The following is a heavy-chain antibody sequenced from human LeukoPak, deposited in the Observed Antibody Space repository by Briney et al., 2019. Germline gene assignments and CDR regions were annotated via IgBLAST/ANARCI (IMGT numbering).Heavy chain of an antibody. Sequence: SETLSLTCTVSGGSISSYYWSWIRQPPGKGLEWIGYIYYSGSTNYNPSLKSRVTISVDTSKNQFSLKLSSVTAADTAVYYCARGKSSGSPTLDYWGQGTLVTVSS. V-gene: IGHV4-59*12. CDR1: GGSISSYY. CDR2: IYYSGST. CDR3: ARGKSSGSPTLDY. D-gene: IGHD3-10*01. J-gene: IGHJ4*02.